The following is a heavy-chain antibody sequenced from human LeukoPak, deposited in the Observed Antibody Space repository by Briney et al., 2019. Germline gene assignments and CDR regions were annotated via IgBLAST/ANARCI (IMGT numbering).Heavy chain of an antibody. CDR3: AREILIPRYNWFGGVHYGMDV. V-gene: IGHV3-33*01. CDR2: IWDEGSSR. J-gene: IGHJ6*02. D-gene: IGHD3-16*01. CDR1: GFTFSTYG. Sequence: PGNSLRLSCAASGFTFSTYGMHWVRQAPGKGLEGVAVIWDEGSSRDYAESVKGRFTISRDNSKNELYLQMNSLRTEDTAVYYCAREILIPRYNWFGGVHYGMDVWGQGTGITVSS.